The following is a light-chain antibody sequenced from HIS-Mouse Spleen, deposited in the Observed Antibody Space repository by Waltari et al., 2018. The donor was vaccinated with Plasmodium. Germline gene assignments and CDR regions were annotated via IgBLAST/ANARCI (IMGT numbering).Light chain of an antibody. V-gene: IGKV4-1*01. Sequence: DIVMTQSPDSLAVSLRERATITCKSIQSVLYSSTNKNYLAWYQQKPGQPPKLLIYWASTRESGVPDRFSGSGSGTDFTLTISSLQAEDVAVYYCQQYYSTLTWTFGQGTKVEIK. CDR1: QSVLYSSTNKNY. CDR2: WAS. J-gene: IGKJ1*01. CDR3: QQYYSTLTWT.